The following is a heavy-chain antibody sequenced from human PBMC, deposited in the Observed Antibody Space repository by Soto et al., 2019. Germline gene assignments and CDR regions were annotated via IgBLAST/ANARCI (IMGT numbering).Heavy chain of an antibody. V-gene: IGHV3-23*01. D-gene: IGHD3-10*01. CDR1: GFTFSSYA. J-gene: IGHJ6*02. CDR2: ISGSGGST. CDR3: AKGFLDDYPNQYYGMSV. Sequence: PGGSLRLSCAASGFTFSSYAMCWVRQAPGKGLEWVSGISGSGGSTYYADSVKGRFTISRDNSKKTMELQMNSLRAEDTAVYHCAKGFLDDYPNQYYGMSVWARGSTVPVSS.